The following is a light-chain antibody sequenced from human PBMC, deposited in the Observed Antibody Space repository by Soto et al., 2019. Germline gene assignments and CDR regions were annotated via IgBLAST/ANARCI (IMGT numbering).Light chain of an antibody. J-gene: IGKJ1*01. CDR1: QSVSSSY. V-gene: IGKV3-20*01. Sequence: ESVLTQSPDTLSLSPGERATLSCRASQSVSSSYLAWYQQKPGQAPRLLIYGASSRATGIPDRFSGSGSGTDFTLTISSLEPEDCALYYCQQYASSPWTVGQGTKVEI. CDR2: GAS. CDR3: QQYASSPWT.